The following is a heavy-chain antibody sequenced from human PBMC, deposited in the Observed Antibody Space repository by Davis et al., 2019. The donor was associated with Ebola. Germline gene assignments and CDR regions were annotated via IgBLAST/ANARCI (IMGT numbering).Heavy chain of an antibody. CDR2: INHSGST. J-gene: IGHJ5*02. CDR3: ARGQGHYYDILTWWWFDP. V-gene: IGHV4-34*01. CDR1: GGSFSGYY. Sequence: MPGGSLRLSCAVYGGSFSGYYWSWIRQPPGKGLEWIGEINHSGSTNYNPSLKSRVTISVDTSKNQFSLKLSSVTAADTAVYYCARGQGHYYDILTWWWFDPWGQGTLVTVSS. D-gene: IGHD3-9*01.